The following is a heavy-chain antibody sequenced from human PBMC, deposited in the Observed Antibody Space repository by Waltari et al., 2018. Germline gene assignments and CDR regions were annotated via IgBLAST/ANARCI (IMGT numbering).Heavy chain of an antibody. CDR2: IEPSGGGT. V-gene: IGHV1-2*02. Sequence: QVQLVQSGAAVTTPGASVKVHCKASGYTFPGFYMHCVRQAPGQGLEWMGWIEPSGGGTNDSKKFKGRVTMTRERSSGAAYMERSRLRSDDTAGDYGGRDRRRVPGELSFPLDYWGQGTLVTVSS. CDR1: GYTFPGFY. D-gene: IGHD3-16*02. J-gene: IGHJ4*02. CDR3: GRDRRRVPGELSFPLDY.